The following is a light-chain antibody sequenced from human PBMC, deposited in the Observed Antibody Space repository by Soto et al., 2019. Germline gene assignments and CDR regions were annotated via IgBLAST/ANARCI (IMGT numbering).Light chain of an antibody. CDR2: ATS. V-gene: IGKV1-27*01. Sequence: DVQMTQSPSSLSAFVGDRVTITCRARQGIAPYLAWFQQKPGKVPKLLIYATSTLQSGVPSRFSRSGSGTDFTLTISSLQPEDVATYYCQKYNSAPLTFGGGTKVDIK. CDR1: QGIAPY. J-gene: IGKJ4*01. CDR3: QKYNSAPLT.